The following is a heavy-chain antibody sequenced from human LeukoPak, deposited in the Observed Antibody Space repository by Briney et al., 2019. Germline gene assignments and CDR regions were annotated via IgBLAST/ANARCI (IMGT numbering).Heavy chain of an antibody. D-gene: IGHD5-18*01. V-gene: IGHV4-61*01. J-gene: IGHJ3*02. CDR2: IYYSGGT. Sequence: PSETLSLTCTVSGGSVSSGSYYWSWIRQPPGKGLEWLGYIYYSGGTNYNPSLKSRVTISIDTSKNQFSLKLSSVTAADTAVFYCARGGGYSYGYAFDIWGQGTMVTVS. CDR1: GGSVSSGSYY. CDR3: ARGGGYSYGYAFDI.